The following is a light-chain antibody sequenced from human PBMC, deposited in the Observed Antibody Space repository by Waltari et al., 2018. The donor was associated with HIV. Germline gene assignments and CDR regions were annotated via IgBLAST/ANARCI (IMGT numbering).Light chain of an antibody. Sequence: QSALTQPRSVSGSPGQSVTISCTGTSSDVGAYNYVSWYQQHPGKASKLMIYDVNKRPSGVPDRFSGSKSGNTASLPISGLQAEDEADYYCCSYAGSYTYVFGTGTKVTVL. V-gene: IGLV2-11*01. CDR2: DVN. J-gene: IGLJ1*01. CDR3: CSYAGSYTYV. CDR1: SSDVGAYNY.